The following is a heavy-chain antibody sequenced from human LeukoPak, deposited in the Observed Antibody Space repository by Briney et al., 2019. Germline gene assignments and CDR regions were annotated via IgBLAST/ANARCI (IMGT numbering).Heavy chain of an antibody. CDR1: GYTFTSYY. Sequence: ASVKVSCKASGYTFTSYYMHWVRQAPGQGLEWLGMINPSGGSTRYAQRLEGRVTMTRDTSTSTVYMELSSLRSEDTAVYYCARGGMGIQSWSFGQWGLGTLVTVSS. V-gene: IGHV1-46*01. CDR3: ARGGMGIQSWSFGQ. D-gene: IGHD5-18*01. J-gene: IGHJ4*02. CDR2: INPSGGST.